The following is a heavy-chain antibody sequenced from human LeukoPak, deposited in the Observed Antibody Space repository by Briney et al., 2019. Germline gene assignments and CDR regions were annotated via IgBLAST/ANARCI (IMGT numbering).Heavy chain of an antibody. CDR3: ARDGYCSSTSCYINWFDP. CDR2: INHSGST. J-gene: IGHJ5*02. CDR1: GGSFSGYY. Sequence: SETLSLTCAVYGGSFSGYYWSWIRQPPGKGLEWIGEINHSGSTNYNPSLKSRVTISVDTSKNQFSLKLSSVTAADTAVYYCARDGYCSSTSCYINWFDPWGQGTLVTVSS. D-gene: IGHD2-2*03. V-gene: IGHV4-34*01.